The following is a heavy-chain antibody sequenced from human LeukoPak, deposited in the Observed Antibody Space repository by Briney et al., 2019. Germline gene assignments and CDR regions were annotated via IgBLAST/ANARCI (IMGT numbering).Heavy chain of an antibody. CDR2: IDWNDDK. J-gene: IGHJ4*02. Sequence: SGPTLVKPTQTLTLTCTFSGISLSTSGVGVGWIRQPPVKALEWLALIDWNDDKRYSPSLKSRLTITKDTSKNQVVLTMTNMDPVNTATYYCSHNGGTTMVRGVTYPTPYFHYWGQGTM. CDR1: GISLSTSGVG. V-gene: IGHV2-5*01. D-gene: IGHD3-10*01. CDR3: SHNGGTTMVRGVTYPTPYFHY.